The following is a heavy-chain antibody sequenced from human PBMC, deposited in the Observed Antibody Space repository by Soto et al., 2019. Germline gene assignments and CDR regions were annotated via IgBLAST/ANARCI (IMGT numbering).Heavy chain of an antibody. CDR2: IYPGDSDT. D-gene: IGHD3-3*01. CDR1: GYSFTSYW. J-gene: IGHJ6*02. Sequence: GESLKISCKGSGYSFTSYWIGWVRQMPGKGLEWMGIIYPGDSDTRYSPSFQGQVTISADKSISTAYLQWSSLKASDTAMYYCARGSNDFPYYYYGMDVWRQGTTVTVSS. CDR3: ARGSNDFPYYYYGMDV. V-gene: IGHV5-51*01.